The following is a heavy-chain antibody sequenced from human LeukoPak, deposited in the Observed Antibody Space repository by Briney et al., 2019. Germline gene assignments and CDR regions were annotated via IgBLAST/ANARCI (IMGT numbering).Heavy chain of an antibody. CDR2: ISGSGGST. D-gene: IGHD3-10*01. CDR3: AKAGVTVRGVNDY. Sequence: GGSLRLSCAASGFTFRSFAMSLVRQAPGKGLEWVSAISGSGGSTYYADSVKGRFTISRDNSKNTLYLQMNSLRAEDTAVYYCAKAGVTVRGVNDYWGQGTLVTVSS. CDR1: GFTFRSFA. J-gene: IGHJ4*02. V-gene: IGHV3-23*01.